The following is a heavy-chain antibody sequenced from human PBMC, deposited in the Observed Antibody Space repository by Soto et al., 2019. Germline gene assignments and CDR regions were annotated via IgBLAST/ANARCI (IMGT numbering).Heavy chain of an antibody. Sequence: QVQLQESGPGLVKPSQTLSLTCTVSGGSISSGDYYWSWIRQPPGKGLEWIGYIYYSGSTYYNPSLKSRVTISVDTSKDRCSLKLSSGTAADTAVYYCARDRRSAIFGRGRNYGMDVWGQGTTVTVSS. CDR1: GGSISSGDYY. CDR3: ARDRRSAIFGRGRNYGMDV. CDR2: IYYSGST. D-gene: IGHD3-3*01. V-gene: IGHV4-30-4*01. J-gene: IGHJ6*02.